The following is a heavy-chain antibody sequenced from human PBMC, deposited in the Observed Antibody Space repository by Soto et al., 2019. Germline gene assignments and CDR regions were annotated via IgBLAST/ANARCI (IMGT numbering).Heavy chain of an antibody. D-gene: IGHD2-15*01. V-gene: IGHV3-33*01. CDR2: IWYDGSNK. Sequence: QVQLVESGGGVVQPGRSLRLSCAASGFTFSSYGMHWVRQAPGKGLEWVAVIWYDGSNKYYADSVKGRFTISRDNSKNTLYLQMNSLRAEDTAVYYCARDRYCSGGSCYSDLDYWGQGTLVTVSS. CDR3: ARDRYCSGGSCYSDLDY. J-gene: IGHJ4*02. CDR1: GFTFSSYG.